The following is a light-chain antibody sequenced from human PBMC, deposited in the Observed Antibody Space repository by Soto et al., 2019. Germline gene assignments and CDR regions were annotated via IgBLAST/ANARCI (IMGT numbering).Light chain of an antibody. CDR1: QSVSRN. CDR2: AAS. CDR3: QQYNNWPPWT. J-gene: IGKJ1*01. V-gene: IGKV3-15*01. Sequence: EIVMTQSPATLSVSPGERATLSCRASQSVSRNLAWYQQKRGQAPRLLIYAASTRATGIPARFSGTGSGTEFTLTISSLQSEDFAVYYCQQYNNWPPWTFGQGTKVEIK.